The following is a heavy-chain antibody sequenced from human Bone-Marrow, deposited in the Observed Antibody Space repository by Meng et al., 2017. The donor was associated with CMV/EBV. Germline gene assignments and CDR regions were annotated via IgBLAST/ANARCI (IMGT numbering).Heavy chain of an antibody. J-gene: IGHJ6*02. V-gene: IGHV6-1*01. CDR2: TYYRSKWYN. CDR1: GDSVSSNSAA. CDR3: ARGGLARPIYYYYGMDV. Sequence: SETLSLTCAISGDSVSSNSAAWNWIRQSPSRGLEWLGRTYYRSKWYNDYAVSVKSRITINPDTSKNQFSLQLNSVTPEDTAVYYCARGGLARPIYYYYGMDVWGQGTTVTV. D-gene: IGHD6-6*01.